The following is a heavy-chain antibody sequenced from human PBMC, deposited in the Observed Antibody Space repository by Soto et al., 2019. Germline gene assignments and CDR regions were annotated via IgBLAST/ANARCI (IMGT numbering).Heavy chain of an antibody. CDR2: IYWDDDT. CDR1: GFSFSADGVG. V-gene: IGHV2-5*02. CDR3: AHAYGGTSWPNDVFDV. D-gene: IGHD2-2*01. Sequence: QITLKESGPTLVKPTQTLTLTCIFSGFSFSADGVGVGWIHQPPGKALEWLALIYWDDDTRYSPSLKSRLTITKDTSKNQVVLTMTNMDPVDTATYYCAHAYGGTSWPNDVFDVWGQGTVVTVSS. J-gene: IGHJ3*01.